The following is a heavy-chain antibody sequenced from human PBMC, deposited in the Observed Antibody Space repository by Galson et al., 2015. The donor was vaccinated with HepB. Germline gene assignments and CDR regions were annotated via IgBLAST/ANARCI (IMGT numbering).Heavy chain of an antibody. Sequence: SVKVSCKASGFTFSSSAMQWVRQARGQRLEWVGWIVVGSGNTNYAQKFKERVTITRDMSTNTAYMELSRLRSDDTAVYYCARELKGRYSGRGYFDLWGRGTLVTVSS. D-gene: IGHD5-12*01. V-gene: IGHV1-58*02. CDR1: GFTFSSSA. CDR2: IVVGSGNT. J-gene: IGHJ2*01. CDR3: ARELKGRYSGRGYFDL.